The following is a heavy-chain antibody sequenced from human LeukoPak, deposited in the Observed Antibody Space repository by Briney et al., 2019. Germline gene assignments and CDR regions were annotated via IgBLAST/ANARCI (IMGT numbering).Heavy chain of an antibody. J-gene: IGHJ4*02. Sequence: GASVKVSCKASGYTFTSYGISWVRQAPGQGLEWMGWISAYNGNTNCAQKLQGRVTMTTDTSTSTAYMELRSLGSDDTAVYYCARDLVDIVVVPAAFWGQGTLVTVSS. V-gene: IGHV1-18*01. CDR1: GYTFTSYG. D-gene: IGHD2-2*03. CDR2: ISAYNGNT. CDR3: ARDLVDIVVVPAAF.